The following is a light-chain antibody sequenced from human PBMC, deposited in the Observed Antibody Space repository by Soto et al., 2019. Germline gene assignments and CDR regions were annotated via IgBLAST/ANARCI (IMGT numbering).Light chain of an antibody. CDR3: QQYNNWPPYT. CDR1: RSVSSN. V-gene: IGKV3-15*01. J-gene: IGKJ2*01. Sequence: EIVMTQSPATLSVSPGERATLSCMAGRSVSSNLAWYHHKPGQAPRLLIYGASTRATGIPARFSGSGSGTEFTLTISSLQSEDFAVYYCQQYNNWPPYTFGQGTKVEI. CDR2: GAS.